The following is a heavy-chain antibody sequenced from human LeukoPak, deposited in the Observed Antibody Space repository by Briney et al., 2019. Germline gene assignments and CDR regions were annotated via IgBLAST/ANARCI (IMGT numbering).Heavy chain of an antibody. Sequence: PSQTLSLTCAVSGGSISSGGYSWSWIRQPPGKGLEWIGYIYYSGSTYYNPSLKSRVTISVDTSKNQVSLKLSSVTAADTAVYYCAREEMATIGFDYWGQGTLVTVSS. V-gene: IGHV4-30-4*07. J-gene: IGHJ4*02. D-gene: IGHD5-24*01. CDR3: AREEMATIGFDY. CDR2: IYYSGST. CDR1: GGSISSGGYS.